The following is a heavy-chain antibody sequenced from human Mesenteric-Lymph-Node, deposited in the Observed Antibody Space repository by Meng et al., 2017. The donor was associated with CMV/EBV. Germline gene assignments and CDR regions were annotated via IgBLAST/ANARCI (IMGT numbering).Heavy chain of an antibody. J-gene: IGHJ4*02. CDR3: ARDNTGLIALDY. Sequence: SETLSLTCTVSGYSISSGYYWGWIRQPPGKGLEWIGSIYHSGSTYYNPSLKSRVTISVDTSKNQFSLKLSSVTAADTAVYYCARDNTGLIALDYWGQGTLVTVSS. V-gene: IGHV4-38-2*02. CDR2: IYHSGST. CDR1: GYSISSGYY. D-gene: IGHD3-16*01.